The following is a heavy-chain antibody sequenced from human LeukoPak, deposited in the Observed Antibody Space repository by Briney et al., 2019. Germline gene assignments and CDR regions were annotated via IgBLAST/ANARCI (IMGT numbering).Heavy chain of an antibody. CDR2: ITSSGSSI. CDR3: ARVQGLDFRWYFDL. Sequence: PGGSLRLSCAASGFTFSRYEMNWVRQAPGKGLEWVSYITSSGSSIYYADSVKGRFTTSRENAKNSLYLQMNSLRAGDTAVYYCARVQGLDFRWYFDLWGRGTLVTVSS. J-gene: IGHJ2*01. V-gene: IGHV3-48*03. CDR1: GFTFSRYE.